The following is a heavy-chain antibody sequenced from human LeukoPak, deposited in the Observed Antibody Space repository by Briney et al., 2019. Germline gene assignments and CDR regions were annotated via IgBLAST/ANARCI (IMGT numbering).Heavy chain of an antibody. Sequence: SETLSLTCPLSGASMSSDQGGWIRQPPGKGLEWIGYIYDSGSTNYNPSLKSGVTISIDTSKNQFSLKVSSVPAADPAVYYCASTFGSICLYYGGQGTLVTVSS. CDR3: ASTFGSICLYY. CDR1: GASMSSDQ. D-gene: IGHD3-16*01. J-gene: IGHJ4*02. V-gene: IGHV4-59*01. CDR2: IYDSGST.